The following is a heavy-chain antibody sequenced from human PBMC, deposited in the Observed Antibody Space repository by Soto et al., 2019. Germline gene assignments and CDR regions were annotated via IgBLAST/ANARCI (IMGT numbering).Heavy chain of an antibody. CDR1: GFAISNYG. V-gene: IGHV3-33*01. D-gene: IGHD5-12*01. J-gene: IGHJ6*01. Sequence: QVQLVESGGGVVQPGRSLRLSCTASGFAISNYGMHWVRQAPGKGLQWVAIIFYDGKNEYYEDSLKGRFTIPRENSKNMVFLQMNSLRAEDTATYYCARASNRYYGYDTGVGLDVWGRGTTVTVSS. CDR2: IFYDGKNE. CDR3: ARASNRYYGYDTGVGLDV.